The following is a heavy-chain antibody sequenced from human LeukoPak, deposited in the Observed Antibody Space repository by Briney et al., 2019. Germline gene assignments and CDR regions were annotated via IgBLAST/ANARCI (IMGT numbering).Heavy chain of an antibody. CDR2: ISGSGGST. CDR3: AKGYSSGWYYFDY. V-gene: IGHV3-23*01. J-gene: IGHJ4*02. D-gene: IGHD6-19*01. Sequence: GGSLRLSCAASGFTFSSHAMNGVRQAPGKGLEWVSGISGSGGSTNYADSVKGRFTMSRDNSKSTLYLQMNSLRAEDAAVYYCAKGYSSGWYYFDYWGQGTLVTVSS. CDR1: GFTFSSHA.